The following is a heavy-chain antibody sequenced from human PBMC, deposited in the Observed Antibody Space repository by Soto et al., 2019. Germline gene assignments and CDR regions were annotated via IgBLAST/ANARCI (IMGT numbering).Heavy chain of an antibody. CDR1: GGSISSYY. CDR2: IYYSGST. Sequence: XATLYLTCTVSGGSISSYYWSWIRQPPGKGLEWIGYIYYSGSTNYNPSLKSRVTISVDTSKNQFSLKLSSVTAADTAVYYCERDIGYSYGAFDYWGQGTLVTVSS. CDR3: ERDIGYSYGAFDY. D-gene: IGHD5-18*01. J-gene: IGHJ4*02. V-gene: IGHV4-59*01.